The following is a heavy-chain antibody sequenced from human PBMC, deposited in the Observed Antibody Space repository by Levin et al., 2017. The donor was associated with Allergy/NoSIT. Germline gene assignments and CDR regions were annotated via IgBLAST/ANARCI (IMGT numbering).Heavy chain of an antibody. J-gene: IGHJ6*02. Sequence: ASVKVSCKASGYTFTSYGISWVRQAPGQGLEWMGWISAYNGNTNYAQKLQGRVTMTTDTSTSTAYMELRSLRSDDTAVYYCARFAKRGELLNGMDVWGQGTTVTVSS. CDR3: ARFAKRGELLNGMDV. D-gene: IGHD1-26*01. V-gene: IGHV1-18*01. CDR1: GYTFTSYG. CDR2: ISAYNGNT.